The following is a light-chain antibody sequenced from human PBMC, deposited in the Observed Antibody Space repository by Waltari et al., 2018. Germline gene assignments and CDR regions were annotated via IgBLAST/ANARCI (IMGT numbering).Light chain of an antibody. CDR3: QSYDTSLSVV. CDR1: GSNNAAGYH. CDR2: GVN. V-gene: IGLV1-40*01. J-gene: IGLJ2*01. Sequence: VLTQPPSVSGAPGQRVTTSCTGGGSNNAAGYHVPWYRQLPGKAPELLIYGVNNRPSGVPDRFFGSLSGTSASLAITGLQAEDEADYYCQSYDTSLSVVFGGGTKLTV.